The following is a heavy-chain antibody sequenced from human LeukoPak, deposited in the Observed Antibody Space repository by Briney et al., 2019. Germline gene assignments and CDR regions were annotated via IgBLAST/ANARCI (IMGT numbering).Heavy chain of an antibody. CDR3: ARWVSAHLGTKNYYYYMDV. V-gene: IGHV4-59*12. Sequence: SETLSLTCTVSGGSISSYYWSWIRQPPGKGLEWIGYIYYSGSTNYNPSHKSRLTISVDTSKNQFSLKLSSVTAADTAVYYCARWVSAHLGTKNYYYYMDVWGKGTTVTVSS. CDR1: GGSISSYY. D-gene: IGHD1-1*01. CDR2: IYYSGST. J-gene: IGHJ6*03.